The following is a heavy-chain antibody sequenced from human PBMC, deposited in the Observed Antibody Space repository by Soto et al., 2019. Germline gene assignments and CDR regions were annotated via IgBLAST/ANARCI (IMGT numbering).Heavy chain of an antibody. CDR1: GGSFSGYY. J-gene: IGHJ5*02. V-gene: IGHV4-34*01. CDR3: ASEPHYYYDSSGYYRRNWFDP. Sequence: SETLSLTCAVYGGSFSGYYWSWIRQPPGKGLEWIGEINHSGSTNYNPSLKSRVTISVDTSKNQFSLKLSSVTAADTAVYYCASEPHYYYDSSGYYRRNWFDPWGQGTLVTVSS. CDR2: INHSGST. D-gene: IGHD3-22*01.